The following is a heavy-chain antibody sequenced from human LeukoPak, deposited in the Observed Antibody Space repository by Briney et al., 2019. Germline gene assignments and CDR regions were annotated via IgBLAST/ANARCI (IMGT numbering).Heavy chain of an antibody. J-gene: IGHJ5*02. D-gene: IGHD3-22*01. CDR1: GGSISSSSYY. CDR3: ARQITMIVVVRMYNWFDP. V-gene: IGHV4-39*01. CDR2: IYYSGST. Sequence: SETLSLTCTVSGGSISSSSYYWGWIRQPPGKGLEWIGSIYYSGSTYYNLSLKSRVTISVDTSKNQFSLKLSSVTAADTAVYYCARQITMIVVVRMYNWFDPWGQGTLVTVSS.